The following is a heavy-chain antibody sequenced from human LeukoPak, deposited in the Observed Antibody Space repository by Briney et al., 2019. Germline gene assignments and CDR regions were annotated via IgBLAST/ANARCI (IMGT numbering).Heavy chain of an antibody. J-gene: IGHJ2*01. CDR1: GFTFSSYA. CDR3: ATEGHRSPL. V-gene: IGHV3-30*04. CDR2: ISYDGSNK. Sequence: GGSLRLSCAASGFTFSSYAMHWVRQAPGKGLEWVAVISYDGSNKYYADSVKGRFTISRDNSKNTLYLQMNGLRAEDTAVYYCATEGHRSPLWGRGTLVTVSS.